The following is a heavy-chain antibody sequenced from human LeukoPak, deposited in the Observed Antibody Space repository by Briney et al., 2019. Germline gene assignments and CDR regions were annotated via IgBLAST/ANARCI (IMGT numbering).Heavy chain of an antibody. CDR1: GFTFSSYS. CDR3: ANLYGDSSNGMDV. D-gene: IGHD4-17*01. CDR2: ISSSSSYI. Sequence: GGSLRLSCAASGFTFSSYSMNWVRQAPGKGLEWVSSISSSSSYIYYEDSVKGRFTISRDNAKNSLYLQMNTLRAEDTAVYYCANLYGDSSNGMDVWGQGTTVTVSS. J-gene: IGHJ6*02. V-gene: IGHV3-21*04.